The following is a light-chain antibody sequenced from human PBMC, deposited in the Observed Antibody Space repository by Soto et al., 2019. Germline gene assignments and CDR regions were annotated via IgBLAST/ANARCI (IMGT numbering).Light chain of an antibody. Sequence: EIVMTQSPGTPSVSPGERATLSCRASQSISSSLAWYQQKPGQAPRLLIYGASTRATGIPARFSGSGSGTEFTLTISSLQSEDFAVYYCQQYNTWPPVTFGQGTKVEI. CDR3: QQYNTWPPVT. CDR2: GAS. J-gene: IGKJ1*01. V-gene: IGKV3-15*01. CDR1: QSISSS.